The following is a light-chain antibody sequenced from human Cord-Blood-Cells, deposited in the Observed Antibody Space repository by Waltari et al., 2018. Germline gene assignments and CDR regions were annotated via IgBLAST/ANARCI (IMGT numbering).Light chain of an antibody. J-gene: IGLJ3*02. V-gene: IGLV2-14*03. Sequence: QSALTQPASVSGSPGQSITISCPGTSSDVGGYTYVSWYQQHPGKAPKRMIYDVSNRPSGVSNRFSGSKSGNTASLTISGLQAEDEADYYCSSYTSSSTWVFGGGTKLTVL. CDR2: DVS. CDR1: SSDVGGYTY. CDR3: SSYTSSSTWV.